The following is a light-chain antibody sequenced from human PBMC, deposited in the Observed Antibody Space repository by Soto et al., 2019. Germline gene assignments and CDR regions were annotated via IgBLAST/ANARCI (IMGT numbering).Light chain of an antibody. Sequence: QSVLTQPPSASGSPGQSVTISCTGTNSDVGGYNYVSWYQQHPGKAPKLMIYEVNERPSGVPDRFSGSKSGNTASLTVSGLQAEDEADYYCSSFAGSNSWLFGGGTKLTVL. CDR1: NSDVGGYNY. CDR3: SSFAGSNSWL. CDR2: EVN. V-gene: IGLV2-8*01. J-gene: IGLJ3*02.